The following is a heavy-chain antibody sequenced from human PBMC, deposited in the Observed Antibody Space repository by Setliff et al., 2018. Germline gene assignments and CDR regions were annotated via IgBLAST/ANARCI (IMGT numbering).Heavy chain of an antibody. J-gene: IGHJ4*02. D-gene: IGHD1-26*01. CDR3: ASPVGAHRGY. CDR1: GGSFSGYY. V-gene: IGHV4-59*01. CDR2: IYYSGST. Sequence: SETLSLTCAVYGGSFSGYYWSWIRQPPGKGLEWIGSIYYSGSTNYNPSLKSRVTISVDTSKNQFSLKLSSVTAADTAVYYCASPVGAHRGYWGQGTLVTVSS.